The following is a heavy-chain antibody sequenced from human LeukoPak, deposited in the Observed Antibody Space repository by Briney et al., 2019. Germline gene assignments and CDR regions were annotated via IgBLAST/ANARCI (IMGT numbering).Heavy chain of an antibody. J-gene: IGHJ4*02. Sequence: PGGSLRLSCAASGFTISNYWMNWVRQARGEGLEWVANINQDGSVEHYVDSVKGRFTISRDNAKNSLYLQMNTPEAEDTAVYYCATDCCASGSHDYWGQGALVTVSS. V-gene: IGHV3-7*04. CDR3: ATDCCASGSHDY. D-gene: IGHD3-10*01. CDR1: GFTISNYW. CDR2: INQDGSVE.